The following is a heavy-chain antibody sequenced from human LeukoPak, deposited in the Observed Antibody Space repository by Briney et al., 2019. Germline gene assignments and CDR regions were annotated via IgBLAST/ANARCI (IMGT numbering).Heavy chain of an antibody. Sequence: PSETLSLTCTVSGGSISSSSYYWGWIRQPPGKGLEWIGSIYYSGSTYYNPSLKSRVTISIDTSKNQFSLKLSSVTAADTAVYYCARIWTRGYYDSSGYRFDYWGQGTLVTVSS. D-gene: IGHD3-22*01. CDR3: ARIWTRGYYDSSGYRFDY. J-gene: IGHJ4*02. V-gene: IGHV4-39*07. CDR2: IYYSGST. CDR1: GGSISSSSYY.